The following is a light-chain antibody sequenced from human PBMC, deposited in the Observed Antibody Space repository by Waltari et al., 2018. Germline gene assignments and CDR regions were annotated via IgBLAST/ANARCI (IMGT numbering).Light chain of an antibody. CDR3: LLYYGDAQLGV. CDR1: TGAVTSGYY. CDR2: SLS. Sequence: QTVVTQEPSLTVSPGGTVTLTCASSTGAVTSGYYPNWFQQKPGQDPWSLIYSLSKKHPWTPPRVSGSLRGGKAALTLSGAQPEDEAEYYCLLYYGDAQLGVFGGGTKLTVL. V-gene: IGLV7-43*01. J-gene: IGLJ3*02.